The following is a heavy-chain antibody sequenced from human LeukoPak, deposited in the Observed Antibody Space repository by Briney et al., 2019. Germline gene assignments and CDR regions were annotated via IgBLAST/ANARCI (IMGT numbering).Heavy chain of an antibody. Sequence: VASVKVSCKASGYTFTSYDINWVRQATGQGLEWMGWMNPNSGNTGYAQKFQGRVTMTRNTSISTAYMELSSLRSEDTAVYYCARGTRGVVHFDYWGQGTLVTVSS. CDR2: MNPNSGNT. J-gene: IGHJ4*02. CDR3: ARGTRGVVHFDY. D-gene: IGHD3-10*01. V-gene: IGHV1-8*01. CDR1: GYTFTSYD.